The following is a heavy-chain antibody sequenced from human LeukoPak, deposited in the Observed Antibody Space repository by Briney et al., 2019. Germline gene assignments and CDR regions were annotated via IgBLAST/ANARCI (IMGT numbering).Heavy chain of an antibody. Sequence: GGSLRLSCAASGFTFSSYWMSWVRQAPGKGLEWVANIKQDGSEKYYVDSVKGRFTISRDNAKNSLYLQMNSLRAEDTAVYYCARHGSYPRRRIDYWGQGTLVTVSS. D-gene: IGHD1-26*01. V-gene: IGHV3-7*01. CDR2: IKQDGSEK. CDR3: ARHGSYPRRRIDY. J-gene: IGHJ4*02. CDR1: GFTFSSYW.